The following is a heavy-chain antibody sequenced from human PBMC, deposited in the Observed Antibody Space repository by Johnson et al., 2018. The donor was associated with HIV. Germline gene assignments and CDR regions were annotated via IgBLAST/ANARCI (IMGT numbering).Heavy chain of an antibody. CDR3: AKEDPVRRYSCNVDAFDF. J-gene: IGHJ3*01. CDR2: IRYDGSNK. D-gene: IGHD1-26*01. Sequence: QVQLVESGGGVVQPGGSLRLSCAASGFTFSSYGMHWVRQAPGKGLEWVAFIRYDGSNKYYADSVKGRFTISRDNSKNTLYLQMNSLRAEDTAVDYCAKEDPVRRYSCNVDAFDFWGQGKKVTVSS. V-gene: IGHV3-30*02. CDR1: GFTFSSYG.